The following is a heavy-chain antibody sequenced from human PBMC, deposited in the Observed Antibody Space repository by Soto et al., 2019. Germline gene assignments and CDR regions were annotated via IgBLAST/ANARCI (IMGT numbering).Heavy chain of an antibody. D-gene: IGHD1-26*01. Sequence: GGSLRLSCAASGFTFSSYGMHWVRQAPGKGLEWVAVISYDGSNKYYADSVKGRFTISRDNSKNTLYLQMNSLRAEDTAVYYCAKDHSGSYLDYWGQGTLVTVSS. CDR3: AKDHSGSYLDY. CDR2: ISYDGSNK. V-gene: IGHV3-30*18. CDR1: GFTFSSYG. J-gene: IGHJ4*02.